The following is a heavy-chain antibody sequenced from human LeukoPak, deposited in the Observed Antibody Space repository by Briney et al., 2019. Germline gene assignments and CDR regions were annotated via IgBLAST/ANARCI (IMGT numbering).Heavy chain of an antibody. CDR2: ISYDGSNK. CDR1: GFTFSTSA. J-gene: IGHJ4*02. V-gene: IGHV3-30-3*01. CDR3: ARDWQWLEIDY. D-gene: IGHD6-19*01. Sequence: PGGSLRLSCVVSGFTFSTSAMSWVRQAPGKGLEWVAVISYDGSNKYCADSVKGRFTISRDNSKNTLYLQMNSLRAEDTAVYYCARDWQWLEIDYWGQGTLVTVSS.